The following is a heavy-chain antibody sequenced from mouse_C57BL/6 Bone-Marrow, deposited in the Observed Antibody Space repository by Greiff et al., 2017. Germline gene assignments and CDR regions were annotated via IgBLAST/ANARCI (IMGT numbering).Heavy chain of an antibody. CDR2: ISSGGSYT. Sequence: EVQLVESGGDLVKPGGSLKLSCAASGFTFSSYGMSWVRQTPDKRLAWVATISSGGSYTYYPDSVKGRFTISRDNAKNTLYLQRRGVRSEDTAMYDCARPGYCYGSSLAWCAYWGQGTQVTVSA. CDR1: GFTFSSYG. D-gene: IGHD1-1*01. CDR3: ARPGYCYGSSLAWCAY. V-gene: IGHV5-6*01. J-gene: IGHJ3*01.